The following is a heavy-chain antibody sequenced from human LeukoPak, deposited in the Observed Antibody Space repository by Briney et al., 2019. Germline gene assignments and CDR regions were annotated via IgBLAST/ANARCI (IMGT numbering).Heavy chain of an antibody. CDR2: ISGSGDSS. Sequence: PGGSLRLSCAASGLTFSSYAMTWVRQAPGKGLEWVSDISGSGDSSYYAASVKGRFTISRDNSKNTLYLQMNSLRADDTAVYYCAKEVGSGYDFFDYWGQGTLVTVSS. V-gene: IGHV3-23*01. D-gene: IGHD5-12*01. J-gene: IGHJ4*02. CDR3: AKEVGSGYDFFDY. CDR1: GLTFSSYA.